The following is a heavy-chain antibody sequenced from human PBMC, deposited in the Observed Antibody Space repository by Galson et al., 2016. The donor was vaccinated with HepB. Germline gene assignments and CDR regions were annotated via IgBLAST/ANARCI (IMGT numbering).Heavy chain of an antibody. CDR3: ARDWGSYLDY. D-gene: IGHD3-16*01. CDR2: IYYDGSNK. V-gene: IGHV3-33*01. J-gene: IGHJ4*02. CDR1: GFTFGSYG. Sequence: SLRLSCAASGFTFGSYGMHWVRQAPGKGLEWVAVIYYDGSNKYYADSVKGRFTISRDNSKNTLYLQMNSLRADDTAVYYCARDWGSYLDYWGQGTLVTVSS.